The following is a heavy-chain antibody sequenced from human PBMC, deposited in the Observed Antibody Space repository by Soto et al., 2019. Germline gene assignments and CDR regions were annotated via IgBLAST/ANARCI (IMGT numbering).Heavy chain of an antibody. CDR1: GYSVTSYW. V-gene: IGHV5-10-1*01. J-gene: IGHJ6*02. CDR2: IDPSDSYT. D-gene: IGHD3-10*01. Sequence: ALKSSDKGSGYSVTSYWISWVRQMPGKGLEWMGRIDPSDSYTNYSPSFQGHVTISADKSISTAYLQWSSLKASDTAMYYCATPKGTHYYYGMECSGPGTTGTV. CDR3: ATPKGTHYYYGMEC.